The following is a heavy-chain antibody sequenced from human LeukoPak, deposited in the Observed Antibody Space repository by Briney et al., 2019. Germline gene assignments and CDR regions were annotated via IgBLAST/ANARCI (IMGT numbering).Heavy chain of an antibody. CDR3: AREYGKYSSSWYLLDY. Sequence: SETLSLTCTVSTGSISSYYWSWIRQPPGKGLEWIGYIYYSGNTNYNPSLKSRVTISVDTSKNQFSLKLSSVTAADTAVYYCAREYGKYSSSWYLLDYWGQGTLVTVSS. CDR1: TGSISSYY. V-gene: IGHV4-59*12. CDR2: IYYSGNT. D-gene: IGHD6-13*01. J-gene: IGHJ4*02.